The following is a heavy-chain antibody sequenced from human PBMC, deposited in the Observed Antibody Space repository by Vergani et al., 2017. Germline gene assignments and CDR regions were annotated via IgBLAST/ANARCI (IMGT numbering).Heavy chain of an antibody. CDR3: ARLGYYYGSGSYYLYYFDY. Sequence: QVQLQQWGAGLLKPSETLSLTCAVYGGSFSGYYWSWIRQPPGKGLEWIGEINHSGSTNYNPSLKSRVTISVDTSKNQFSLKLSSVTAADTAVYYCARLGYYYGSGSYYLYYFDYWGQGTLVTVSS. CDR2: INHSGST. J-gene: IGHJ4*02. D-gene: IGHD3-10*01. CDR1: GGSFSGYY. V-gene: IGHV4-34*01.